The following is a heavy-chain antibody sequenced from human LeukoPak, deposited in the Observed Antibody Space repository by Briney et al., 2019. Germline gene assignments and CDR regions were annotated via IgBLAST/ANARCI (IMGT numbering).Heavy chain of an antibody. CDR3: STEDKYCTTPNCGAY. CDR1: GYTFTSYF. V-gene: IGHV1-2*06. Sequence: ASVKVSCKASGYTFTSYFMHWVRQAPGQGLEWMGLIIPHSGGTSYEQKFQGRVTMTRDTSIGTFYMELSSLRSDDTAVYYCSTEDKYCTTPNCGAYWGQGTLVTVSS. D-gene: IGHD2-8*01. J-gene: IGHJ4*02. CDR2: IIPHSGGT.